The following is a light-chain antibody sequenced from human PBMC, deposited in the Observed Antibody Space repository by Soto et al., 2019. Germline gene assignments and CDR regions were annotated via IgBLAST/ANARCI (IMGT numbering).Light chain of an antibody. CDR3: QQYNNWPQT. V-gene: IGKV3-15*01. CDR1: QSLRSS. J-gene: IGKJ1*01. Sequence: ETMMTQSPDTLSVSLGERATLSCRASQSLRSSLAWYQQKPGQAPRLLIYDASTRATGIPARFSGSGSGTDFTLTISGLRSEDFAVYYCQQYNNWPQTFGQGTKVEIK. CDR2: DAS.